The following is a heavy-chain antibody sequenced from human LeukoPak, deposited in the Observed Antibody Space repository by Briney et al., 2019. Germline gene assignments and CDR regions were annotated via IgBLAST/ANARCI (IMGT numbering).Heavy chain of an antibody. Sequence: GASVTVSCTASGGTFSSYAISWVRQAPGQGLEWMGGIIPIFGTANYAQKFQGRVTITADESTSTAYMELSSLRSEDTAVYYCARTTVTTRRWRSIDYWGQGTLVTVSS. J-gene: IGHJ4*02. V-gene: IGHV1-69*13. CDR2: IIPIFGTA. CDR3: ARTTVTTRRWRSIDY. CDR1: GGTFSSYA. D-gene: IGHD4-17*01.